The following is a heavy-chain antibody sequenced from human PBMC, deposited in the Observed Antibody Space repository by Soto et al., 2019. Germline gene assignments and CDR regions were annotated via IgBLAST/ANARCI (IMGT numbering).Heavy chain of an antibody. Sequence: ASVKVSCKASGYTFTSYGISWVRQAPGQGLEWMGWISAYNGNTNYAQKLQGRVTMTTDTSTSTAYMELRSLRSDDTAVYYCARDGLVLAPSTVNSDHYCYAMDVWGQGITVTVSS. J-gene: IGHJ6*02. CDR2: ISAYNGNT. CDR1: GYTFTSYG. CDR3: ARDGLVLAPSTVNSDHYCYAMDV. D-gene: IGHD3-3*02. V-gene: IGHV1-18*01.